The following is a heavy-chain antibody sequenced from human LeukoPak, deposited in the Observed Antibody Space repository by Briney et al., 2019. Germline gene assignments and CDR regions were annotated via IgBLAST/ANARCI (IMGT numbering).Heavy chain of an antibody. CDR2: MNPNSGNT. V-gene: IGHV1-8*01. Sequence: ASVKVSCKASGYTFTSYDINWVRRATGQGLEWMGWMNPNSGNTGYAQKFQGRVTMTRNTSISTAYMELSSLRSEDTAVYYCASHSSTGWKLTDYWGQGTLVTVSS. D-gene: IGHD2-8*02. CDR3: ASHSSTGWKLTDY. CDR1: GYTFTSYD. J-gene: IGHJ4*02.